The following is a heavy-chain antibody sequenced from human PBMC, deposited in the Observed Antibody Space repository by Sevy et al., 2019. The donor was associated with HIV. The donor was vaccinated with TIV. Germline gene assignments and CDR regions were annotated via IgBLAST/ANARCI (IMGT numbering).Heavy chain of an antibody. D-gene: IGHD5-12*01. V-gene: IGHV3-13*05. Sequence: GGSLRLSCAASGFTFSSYDMHWVRQVTGKGLEWVSVIGSSGDPYYPGSVKGRFTISRENAKNSVYFQINSLRAGDTAVYYCARSGGYSDNGMDVWGQGTTVTVSS. CDR1: GFTFSSYD. CDR3: ARSGGYSDNGMDV. CDR2: IGSSGDP. J-gene: IGHJ6*02.